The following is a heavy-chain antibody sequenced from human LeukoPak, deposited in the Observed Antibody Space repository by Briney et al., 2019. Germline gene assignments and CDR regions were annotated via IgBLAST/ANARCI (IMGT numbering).Heavy chain of an antibody. D-gene: IGHD5-12*01. CDR3: ARDPRGFDSFDY. CDR2: ISAYNGNT. CDR1: GYIFTNNG. V-gene: IGHV1-18*01. Sequence: ASVKVSCKASGYIFTNNGISWVRQAPGQGLEWMGWISAYNGNTNYARNLQGRVTMTTDTFTSTAYMELRSLRSDDTAVYYCARDPRGFDSFDYWGQGTLVTVSS. J-gene: IGHJ4*02.